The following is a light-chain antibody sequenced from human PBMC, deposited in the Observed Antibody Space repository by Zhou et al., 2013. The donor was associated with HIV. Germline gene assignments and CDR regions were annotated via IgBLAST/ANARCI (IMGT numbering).Light chain of an antibody. CDR1: QSISSW. J-gene: IGKJ1*01. CDR2: KAS. CDR3: QQYNSYPWT. Sequence: DIQMTQSPSTLSASVGDRVTITCRASQSISSWLAWYQQKPGKAPKLLIYKASNLERGVPSRFSGSGSGTEFTLTISSLQPDDFITYYCQQYNSYPWTFGQGTKVGNQT. V-gene: IGKV1-5*03.